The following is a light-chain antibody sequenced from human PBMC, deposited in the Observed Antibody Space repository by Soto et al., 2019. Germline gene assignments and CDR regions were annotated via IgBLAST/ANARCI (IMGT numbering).Light chain of an antibody. CDR1: SSNIGSGYD. Sequence: QSVLTQPPSVSGAPGQTVTISCTGSSSNIGSGYDVHWYQQLPGTAPKLLIYGNNNRPSGVPDRFSGSKSGTSASLAISGLLDDDEADYFCASFRSGTILVFGSGTKLTVL. CDR2: GNN. CDR3: ASFRSGTILV. V-gene: IGLV1-40*01. J-gene: IGLJ6*01.